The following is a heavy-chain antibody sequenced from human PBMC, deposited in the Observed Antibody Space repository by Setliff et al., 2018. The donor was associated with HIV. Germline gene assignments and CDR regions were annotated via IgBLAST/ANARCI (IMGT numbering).Heavy chain of an antibody. CDR2: INPSGIT. Sequence: SETLSLTCAVYGGSFSGSYWSWIRQPPGKGLEWIGDINPSGITHYNASLKSRLAISSDTSKNQFSLNLSSVIAADTAIYFCARFTVVVFGAGEPSWFDPWGQGILVTVSS. CDR3: ARFTVVVFGAGEPSWFDP. J-gene: IGHJ5*02. CDR1: GGSFSGSY. D-gene: IGHD2-15*01. V-gene: IGHV4-34*01.